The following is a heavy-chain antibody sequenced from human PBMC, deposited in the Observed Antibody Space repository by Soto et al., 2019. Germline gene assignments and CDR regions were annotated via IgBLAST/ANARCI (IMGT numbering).Heavy chain of an antibody. CDR1: GFTFSAYD. CDR2: IGTQHDT. D-gene: IGHD2-8*02. J-gene: IGHJ5*02. V-gene: IGHV3-13*01. CDR3: ARQASYWHGGGGWLDP. Sequence: EVQLVESGGGLVQPGGSLRLSCAASGFTFSAYDMHWVRQPTGKGLEWVSAIGTQHDTYYPDSVKGRFTISRENAKSSLYLQMNRLRTGDTAVYYCARQASYWHGGGGWLDPWGQGTLVTVSS.